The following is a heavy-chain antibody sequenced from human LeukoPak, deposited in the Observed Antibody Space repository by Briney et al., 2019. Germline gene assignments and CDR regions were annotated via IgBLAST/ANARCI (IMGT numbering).Heavy chain of an antibody. J-gene: IGHJ5*02. V-gene: IGHV3-48*03. CDR2: ISSSSTI. CDR1: GFTFSSYE. D-gene: IGHD1-26*01. CDR3: ARSLVVGATYPYH. Sequence: GGSLRLSCAASGFTFSSYEMNWVRQAPGKGLEWVSYISSSSTIYYADSVKGRFTISRDNAKNSLYLQLNSLRAEDTAVYYCARSLVVGATYPYHWGQGTLVTVSS.